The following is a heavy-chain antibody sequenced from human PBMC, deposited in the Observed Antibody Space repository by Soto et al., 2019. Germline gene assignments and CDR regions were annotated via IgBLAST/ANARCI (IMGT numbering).Heavy chain of an antibody. D-gene: IGHD3-3*01. J-gene: IGHJ6*02. Sequence: GGSLRLSCAASGFTFSTSGMHWVRQAPGKGLEWVAVISDDGSKKYYADSVKGRFTISRDNSKNTLYLQMNSLRAEDMAVYYCARSERGDKTIFGVVIPHYYYYGMDVWGQGTKVTVSS. V-gene: IGHV3-30*03. CDR3: ARSERGDKTIFGVVIPHYYYYGMDV. CDR1: GFTFSTSG. CDR2: ISDDGSKK.